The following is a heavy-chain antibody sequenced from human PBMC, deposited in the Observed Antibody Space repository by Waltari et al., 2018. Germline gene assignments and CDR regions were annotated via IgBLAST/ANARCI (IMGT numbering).Heavy chain of an antibody. CDR1: DSSIPTDHR. Sequence: QVQLQESGPGLVKPSETLSLTCDVSDSSIPTDHRWGWIRQPPGKSLEWIGSTYHSGSAYYSPSLKSRVAISVDTSKNQFSLRLTSVTAADTAVYYCARVTPVRLFDYWGQGILVTVSS. CDR3: ARVTPVRLFDY. D-gene: IGHD2-15*01. J-gene: IGHJ4*02. V-gene: IGHV4-38-2*01. CDR2: TYHSGSA.